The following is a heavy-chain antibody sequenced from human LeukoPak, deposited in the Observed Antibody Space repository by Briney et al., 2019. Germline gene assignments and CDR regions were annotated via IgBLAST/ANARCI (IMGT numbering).Heavy chain of an antibody. J-gene: IGHJ2*01. V-gene: IGHV3-9*01. D-gene: IGHD6-13*01. CDR3: AKGPGLGAGKRYLDL. CDR1: GFMFNDYA. Sequence: GGSLRLSCAPSGFMFNDYALHWVRQAPGKGLQWVSSISWNSGNMYYVDSVKGRFTISRDNAKNSLSLQMNSLKPEDTALYYCAKGPGLGAGKRYLDLWGRGTLVIVSS. CDR2: ISWNSGNM.